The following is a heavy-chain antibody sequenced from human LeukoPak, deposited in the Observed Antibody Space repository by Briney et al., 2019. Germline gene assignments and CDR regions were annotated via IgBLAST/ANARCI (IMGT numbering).Heavy chain of an antibody. J-gene: IGHJ4*02. Sequence: ASVKVSCKASGYTFSSYYMHWVRQAPRQGLEWMGWINTNTGNPTYAQGFTGRFVFSLDTSVSTAYLQISSLKAEDTAVYYCARADIAFDYWGQGTLVTVSS. CDR3: ARADIAFDY. V-gene: IGHV7-4-1*02. CDR1: GYTFSSYY. D-gene: IGHD5-12*01. CDR2: INTNTGNP.